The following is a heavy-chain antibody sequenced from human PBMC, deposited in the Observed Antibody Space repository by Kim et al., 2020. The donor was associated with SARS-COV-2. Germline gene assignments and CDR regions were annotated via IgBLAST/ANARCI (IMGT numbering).Heavy chain of an antibody. J-gene: IGHJ4*02. CDR3: ARGRGYSYGSFDY. V-gene: IGHV4-34*01. D-gene: IGHD5-18*01. Sequence: SETLSLTCAVYGGSFSGYYWSWIRQPPGKGLEWIGEINHSGSTNYNPSLKSRVTISVDTSKNQFSLKLSSVTAADTAVYYCARGRGYSYGSFDYWGQGTLVTVSS. CDR1: GGSFSGYY. CDR2: INHSGST.